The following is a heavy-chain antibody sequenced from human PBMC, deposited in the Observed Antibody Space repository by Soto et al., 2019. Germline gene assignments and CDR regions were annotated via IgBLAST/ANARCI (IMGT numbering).Heavy chain of an antibody. J-gene: IGHJ4*02. CDR1: GDSISSEESY. Sequence: PSETLPLTCSVSGDSISSEESYCGWIRQPPGKGLEWICNVYSGWSPNYTPSLKSRITISVDISKNQFSLSLGSVTAADTAVYYCARQRGTTFGNDHWGPGSLVTVS. D-gene: IGHD3-10*01. CDR2: VYSGWSP. CDR3: ARQRGTTFGNDH. V-gene: IGHV4-39*01.